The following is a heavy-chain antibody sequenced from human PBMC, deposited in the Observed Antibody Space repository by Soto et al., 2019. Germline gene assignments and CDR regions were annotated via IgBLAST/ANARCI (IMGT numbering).Heavy chain of an antibody. CDR1: GESFTSYW. Sequence: HGESMKISCQGSGESFTSYWIGWVRQMPGKGVEWMGIIYPGDSDTRYSPSFQGQVTISADKSISTAYLQWSSLKASDTAMYYCARQEDCSGGSCYDYYYYGMDVWGQGTTVTVSS. CDR3: ARQEDCSGGSCYDYYYYGMDV. D-gene: IGHD2-15*01. CDR2: IYPGDSDT. V-gene: IGHV5-51*01. J-gene: IGHJ6*02.